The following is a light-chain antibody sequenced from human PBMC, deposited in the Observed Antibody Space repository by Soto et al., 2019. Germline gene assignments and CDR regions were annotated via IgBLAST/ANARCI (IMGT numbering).Light chain of an antibody. J-gene: IGKJ1*01. V-gene: IGKV1-5*03. Sequence: DIQMTQSPSTLSASVGNRDTITCRASQNISNWLARYQHKPGTAPNLLIYKASTLQLGVPSTFSCSGSGTEFPLTFSNLQPYDSATYYCQQYSDNGTFVQVTKV. CDR3: QQYSDNGT. CDR2: KAS. CDR1: QNISNW.